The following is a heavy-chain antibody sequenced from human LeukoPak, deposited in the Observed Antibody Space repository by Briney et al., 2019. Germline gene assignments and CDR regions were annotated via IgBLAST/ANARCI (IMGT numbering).Heavy chain of an antibody. CDR3: AKLYHNRWYFDY. D-gene: IGHD1-1*01. Sequence: GESLKISCKGSGYSFSNYWIGWVRQMPGKGLEWMGIIYPGDSDTRYSPSFQGQVTFSADKSVSTAYLQWSSLKASDTAMYYCAKLYHNRWYFDYWGQGTLVTVSS. CDR1: GYSFSNYW. J-gene: IGHJ4*02. V-gene: IGHV5-51*01. CDR2: IYPGDSDT.